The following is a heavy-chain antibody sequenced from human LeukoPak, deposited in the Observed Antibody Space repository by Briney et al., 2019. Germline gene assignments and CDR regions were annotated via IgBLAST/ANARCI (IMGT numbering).Heavy chain of an antibody. J-gene: IGHJ4*02. V-gene: IGHV3-23*01. CDR2: IIYSGGAT. Sequence: GGSLRLSCAASGFTFSRSAMTWVRQGPGTGLEFVASIIYSGGATYYADSVKGRFTISRDNSKNTVSLQMNSLRADDTAVYYCARWGYDSSGSYWDNWGQGTLVTVSS. CDR3: ARWGYDSSGSYWDN. CDR1: GFTFSRSA. D-gene: IGHD3-22*01.